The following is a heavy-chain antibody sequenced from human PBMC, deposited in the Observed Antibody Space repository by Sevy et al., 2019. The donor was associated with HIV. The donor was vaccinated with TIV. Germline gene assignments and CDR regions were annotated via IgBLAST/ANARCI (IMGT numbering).Heavy chain of an antibody. CDR1: GYTFTDEY. Sequence: ASVKVSCKASGYTFTDEYLHWVRQAPGQGLEWMGRIFPNSGVTNSAQRFRGRVTMTRDTSISTAYMELSGLRSDETAVYNCARDAGGGTTNSGLDVWGQGTTVTVSS. CDR2: IFPNSGVT. V-gene: IGHV1-2*06. J-gene: IGHJ6*02. D-gene: IGHD1-7*01. CDR3: ARDAGGGTTNSGLDV.